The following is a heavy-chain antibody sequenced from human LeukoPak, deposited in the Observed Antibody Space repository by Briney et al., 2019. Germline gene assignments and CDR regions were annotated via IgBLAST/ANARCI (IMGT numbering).Heavy chain of an antibody. Sequence: PGRSQRLSCAASGFMFSSYAMHWVRQAPGKGLEWVAVISYDGSNKYYADSVKGRFTISRDNSKNTLYLQMNSLRAEDTAVYYCARDLRRYYDSSGARFDYWGQGTLVTVSS. V-gene: IGHV3-30-3*01. J-gene: IGHJ4*02. CDR2: ISYDGSNK. CDR1: GFMFSSYA. CDR3: ARDLRRYYDSSGARFDY. D-gene: IGHD3-22*01.